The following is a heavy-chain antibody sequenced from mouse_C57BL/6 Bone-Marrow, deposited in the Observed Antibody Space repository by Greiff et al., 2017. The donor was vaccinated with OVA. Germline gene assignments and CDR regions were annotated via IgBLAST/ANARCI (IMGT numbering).Heavy chain of an antibody. Sequence: VQLQQSGAELVRPGASVTLSCKASGYTFTDYEMHWVKQTPVHGLEWIGAIDPETGGTAYNQKFKGKAILTADKSSSTAYMELRSLTSEDSAVYYCTVIYYDYDGYFDYWGQGTTLTVSS. D-gene: IGHD2-4*01. CDR3: TVIYYDYDGYFDY. V-gene: IGHV1-15*01. CDR1: GYTFTDYE. J-gene: IGHJ2*01. CDR2: IDPETGGT.